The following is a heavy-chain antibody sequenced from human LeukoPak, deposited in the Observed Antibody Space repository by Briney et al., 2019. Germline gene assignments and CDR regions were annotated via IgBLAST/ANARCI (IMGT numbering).Heavy chain of an antibody. CDR3: ARGFDP. J-gene: IGHJ5*02. Sequence: PSETLSLTCTVSGDSISSSSYFWGWIRQPPGKVLEWIGTIYYSGSTYYNPSLKSRVTISIDTSKNQFSLRLSSVTAADTAVYYCARGFDPRGQGTLVTVSS. V-gene: IGHV4-39*07. CDR2: IYYSGST. CDR1: GDSISSSSYF.